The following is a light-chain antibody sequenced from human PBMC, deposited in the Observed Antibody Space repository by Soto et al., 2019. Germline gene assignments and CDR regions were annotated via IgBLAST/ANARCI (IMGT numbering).Light chain of an antibody. Sequence: EIVLTQSPGTLSLSPGERATLSCRASQSFSSTYLAWYQQKPGQAPRLLIFGASTRATGIPARFSGSGSGTEFTLTISSLQPDDFATYYCQQYNNYATWTFGQGTKVDI. CDR2: GAS. J-gene: IGKJ1*01. V-gene: IGKV3-15*01. CDR1: QSFSSTY. CDR3: QQYNNYATWT.